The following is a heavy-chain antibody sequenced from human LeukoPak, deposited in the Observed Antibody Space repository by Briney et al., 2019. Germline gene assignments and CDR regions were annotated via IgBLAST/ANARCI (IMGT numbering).Heavy chain of an antibody. V-gene: IGHV4-39*01. CDR2: VNYGGST. CDR1: GVSIISSSYD. CDR3: ARHFDN. Sequence: SETLSLTCTVSGVSIISSSYDWGWIRQPPGKELEWISSVNYGGSTDYNPSLKSRVTISVDASKNQFSLKMRSVTAADTAVYYCARHFDNWGQGTLVTVSS. J-gene: IGHJ4*02.